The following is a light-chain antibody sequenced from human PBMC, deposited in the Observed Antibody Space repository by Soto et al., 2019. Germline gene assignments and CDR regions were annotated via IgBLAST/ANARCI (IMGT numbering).Light chain of an antibody. Sequence: QSVLTPPDYVSGFPGQSITISCTGSSSDVGGYNYVSWYQQHPGKAPKLMIYEVSNRPSGVSNRFSGSKSGNTASLTISGLQAEDEADYYCSSYTTSSTYVFGTGTKVTVL. CDR2: EVS. CDR3: SSYTTSSTYV. V-gene: IGLV2-14*01. CDR1: SSDVGGYNY. J-gene: IGLJ1*01.